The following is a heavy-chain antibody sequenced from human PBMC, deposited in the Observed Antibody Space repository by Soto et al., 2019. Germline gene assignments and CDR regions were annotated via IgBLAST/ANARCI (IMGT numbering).Heavy chain of an antibody. CDR2: IYYSGST. Sequence: SETLSLTCTVSGGSISSYYWSWIRQPPGKGLEWIGYIYYSGSTNYNPSLKSRVTISVDTSKNQFSLKLSSVTAADTAVYYCAREYCSGGSCYYNWFDPWGQGTLVTVSS. CDR3: AREYCSGGSCYYNWFDP. V-gene: IGHV4-59*12. CDR1: GGSISSYY. D-gene: IGHD2-15*01. J-gene: IGHJ5*02.